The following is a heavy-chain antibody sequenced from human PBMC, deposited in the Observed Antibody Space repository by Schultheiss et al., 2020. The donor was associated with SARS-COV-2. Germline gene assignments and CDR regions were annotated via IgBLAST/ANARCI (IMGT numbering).Heavy chain of an antibody. Sequence: GGSLRLSCAASGFTFSSYSMNWVRQAPGKGLEWVSSISSSSSYIYYADSVKGRFTISRDNSKNTLYLQMNSLRAEDTAVYYCAKGVRVEMDVWGQGTTVTVSS. D-gene: IGHD1-1*01. J-gene: IGHJ6*02. V-gene: IGHV3-21*01. CDR3: AKGVRVEMDV. CDR1: GFTFSSYS. CDR2: ISSSSSYI.